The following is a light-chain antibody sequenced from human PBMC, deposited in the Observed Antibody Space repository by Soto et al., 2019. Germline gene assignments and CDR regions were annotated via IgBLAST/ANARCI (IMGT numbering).Light chain of an antibody. Sequence: DIVMTQSPDSLAVSLGERATINCKSSQSVLYSSNNKNYLAWYQQKPGQPPKLLIYWASTRESGVPDRFSGSGSATDFTLTISSLQAEDVAVYYCQQYDNWPWTFGQGTKVEIK. V-gene: IGKV4-1*01. J-gene: IGKJ1*01. CDR2: WAS. CDR3: QQYDNWPWT. CDR1: QSVLYSSNNKNY.